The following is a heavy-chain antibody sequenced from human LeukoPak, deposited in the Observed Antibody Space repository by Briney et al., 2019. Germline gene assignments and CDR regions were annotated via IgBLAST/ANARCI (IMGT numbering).Heavy chain of an antibody. V-gene: IGHV3-21*01. J-gene: IGHJ4*02. CDR1: GFTFSSYS. D-gene: IGHD6-19*01. Sequence: GGSLRLSCAASGFTFSSYSMNWVRQAPGKGLGWVSSISSSGSYIFYADSVKGRFTISRDNAKNSLSLQMNSLRAEDTAVYYCARDSSGWSRDYWGQGTLVTVSS. CDR2: ISSSGSYI. CDR3: ARDSSGWSRDY.